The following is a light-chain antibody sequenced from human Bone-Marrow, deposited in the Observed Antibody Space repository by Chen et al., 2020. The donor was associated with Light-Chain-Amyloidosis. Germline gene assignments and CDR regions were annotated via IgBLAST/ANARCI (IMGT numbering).Light chain of an antibody. Sequence: SDELTQPPSVSVSPGLTGRITCSGDDLPTKYAYWYQQKPGQAPVLVTHRDTERPSGISERFSGSSSGTTATLTISGVQAEDEADYHCQSADSSGTYEVIFGGGTKLTVL. J-gene: IGLJ2*01. CDR2: RDT. CDR1: DLPTKY. CDR3: QSADSSGTYEVI. V-gene: IGLV3-25*03.